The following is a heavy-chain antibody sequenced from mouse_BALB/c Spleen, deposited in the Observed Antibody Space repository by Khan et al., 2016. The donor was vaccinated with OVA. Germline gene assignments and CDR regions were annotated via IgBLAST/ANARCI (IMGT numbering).Heavy chain of an antibody. CDR3: AEAYYRYDGSYAMDY. V-gene: IGHV2-6-4*01. CDR1: GFSLSRYN. Sequence: QVQLKESGPGLVAPSQSLSITCTVSGFSLSRYNIHWVRQPPGKGLEWLGMIWGGGGTDYNSTLKSRLSISKDNSKSQVFLKLNSLQADDTAMYYCAEAYYRYDGSYAMDYWGQGTSVTVSS. J-gene: IGHJ4*01. D-gene: IGHD2-14*01. CDR2: IWGGGGT.